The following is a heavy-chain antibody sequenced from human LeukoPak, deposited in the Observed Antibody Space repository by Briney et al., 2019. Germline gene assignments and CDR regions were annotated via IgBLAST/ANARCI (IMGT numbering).Heavy chain of an antibody. D-gene: IGHD1-26*01. J-gene: IGHJ4*02. V-gene: IGHV1-18*01. CDR2: ISPYNGYT. CDR1: GYAFTSYG. Sequence: GASVKVSCKASGYAFTSYGITWVRQAPGQGLEWMGWISPYNGYTNYAQNLQGRVTMTTDTSTTTAYVELRSLRSDDTAMYYCARDSGSYNGFDYWGQGTLVTVSS. CDR3: ARDSGSYNGFDY.